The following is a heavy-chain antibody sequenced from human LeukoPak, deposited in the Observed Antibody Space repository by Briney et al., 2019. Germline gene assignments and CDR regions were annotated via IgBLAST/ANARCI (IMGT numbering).Heavy chain of an antibody. CDR1: GYTFTSYG. D-gene: IGHD5-18*01. CDR3: ARDPSFVDTAMGVDY. V-gene: IGHV1-18*01. Sequence: ASVKVSCKASGYTFTSYGISCVRQAPGQGLEWIGWISAYNGNTNYAQKLQGRVTMTTDTSTSTAYMELRSLRSDDTAVYYCARDPSFVDTAMGVDYWGQGTLVTVSS. CDR2: ISAYNGNT. J-gene: IGHJ4*02.